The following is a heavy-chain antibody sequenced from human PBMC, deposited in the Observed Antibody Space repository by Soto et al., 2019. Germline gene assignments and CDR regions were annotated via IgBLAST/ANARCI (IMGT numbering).Heavy chain of an antibody. CDR1: GFTFNSYP. J-gene: IGHJ4*02. CDR2: INNNGGSA. CDR3: VKVYCSGGSCYLGDYFDY. D-gene: IGHD2-15*01. Sequence: GGSLRLSCSASGFTFNSYPMHWVRQAPGKGLEYVSGINNNGGSAYYADSVKGRFAISRDNSKNTLYLQMSSLRAEDTAVYYCVKVYCSGGSCYLGDYFDYWGQGALVTVSS. V-gene: IGHV3-64D*08.